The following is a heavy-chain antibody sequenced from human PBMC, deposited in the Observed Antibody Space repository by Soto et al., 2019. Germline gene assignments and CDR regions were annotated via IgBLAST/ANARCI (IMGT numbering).Heavy chain of an antibody. Sequence: XGGSLRLSCISSGFTFRTYTMNWVRQAPGKGLEWVSGIRGFSPYTFYAESVKGRFTISRDNAKNSLYLQMNSLRAEDTAVYYCARDRGYDAHDYYYNAMDVWGQGTTVTVSS. CDR1: GFTFRTYT. D-gene: IGHD3-10*01. CDR3: ARDRGYDAHDYYYNAMDV. J-gene: IGHJ6*02. CDR2: IRGFSPYT. V-gene: IGHV3-21*01.